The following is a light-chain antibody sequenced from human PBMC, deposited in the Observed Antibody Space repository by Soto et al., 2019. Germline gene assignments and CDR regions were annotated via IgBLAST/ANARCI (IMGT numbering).Light chain of an antibody. CDR2: AAS. CDR1: QDIRID. CDR3: LQHKTYPQT. Sequence: DIQMTQSPSSLSASVGDRVIITCRASQDIRIDLGWYQQKPGKAPKRLIYAASSLQTGVPSRFSGSGSGTEFILTISSLQPEDFATYFCLQHKTYPQTFGQGTKVDIK. V-gene: IGKV1-17*01. J-gene: IGKJ1*01.